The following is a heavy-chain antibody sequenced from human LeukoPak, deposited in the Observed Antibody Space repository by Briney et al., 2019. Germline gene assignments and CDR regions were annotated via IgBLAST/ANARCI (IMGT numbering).Heavy chain of an antibody. CDR3: SRDPRLVDY. V-gene: IGHV3-30*02. CDR2: IRSDGSSK. J-gene: IGHJ4*02. Sequence: GGSLRLSCAASGFTFSSFGMHWVRQAPGKGLEWMAFIRSDGSSKYYADSVKGRFTISRDNSKNTVYVQMNSLRAEDTAVYYCSRDPRLVDYWGQGTLVTVSS. D-gene: IGHD4-11*01. CDR1: GFTFSSFG.